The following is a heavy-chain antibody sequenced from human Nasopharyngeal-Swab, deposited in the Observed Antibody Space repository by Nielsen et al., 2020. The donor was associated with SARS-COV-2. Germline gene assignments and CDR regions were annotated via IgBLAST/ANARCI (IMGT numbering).Heavy chain of an antibody. CDR1: GFTFSSYW. CDR2: IKQDGSEK. V-gene: IGHV3-7*01. Sequence: GESLQISCAASGFTFSSYWMSWVRQAPGKGLEWVANIKQDGSEKYYVDSVKGRFTISRDNAKNSLYLQMNSLRAEDTAVYYCARIPLLWFGEWAYWGQGTLVTVSS. J-gene: IGHJ4*02. D-gene: IGHD3-10*01. CDR3: ARIPLLWFGEWAY.